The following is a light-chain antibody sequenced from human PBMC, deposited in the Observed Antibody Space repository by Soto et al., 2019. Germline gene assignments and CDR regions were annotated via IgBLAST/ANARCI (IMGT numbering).Light chain of an antibody. V-gene: IGKV1-5*01. CDR3: QQYNRYSWT. J-gene: IGKJ1*01. CDR2: DAS. CDR1: QSISTW. Sequence: DIQMTQSPSTLSASIGDRVTITCRASQSISTWLAWYQQKSGKAPKVLIYDASRLEAGVPSRFSGSGSGTEFTLTISSLQPDYFATYYCQQYNRYSWTFGQGTKVEIK.